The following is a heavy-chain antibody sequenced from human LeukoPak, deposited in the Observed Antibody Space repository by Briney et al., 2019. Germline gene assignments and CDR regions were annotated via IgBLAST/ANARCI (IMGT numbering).Heavy chain of an antibody. CDR3: AKDVGYDSDLFDY. CDR1: GFTFSSYA. J-gene: IGHJ4*02. CDR2: ISYDGSSK. D-gene: IGHD3-22*01. V-gene: IGHV3-30-3*01. Sequence: GGSLRLSCAASGFTFSSYAMHWVRQAPGKGLEWVAFISYDGSSKYSADSVKGRFTISRDNSKNTLYLQMNSLRAEDTAVYYCAKDVGYDSDLFDYWGQGTLVTVSS.